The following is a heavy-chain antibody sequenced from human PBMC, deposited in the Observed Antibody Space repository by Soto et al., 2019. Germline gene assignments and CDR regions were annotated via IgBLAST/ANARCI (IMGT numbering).Heavy chain of an antibody. CDR1: GGSINTFY. CDR3: ARDPKHYYYYYGMDV. CDR2: IFSSGST. J-gene: IGHJ6*02. V-gene: IGHV4-4*07. Sequence: SETLSLTCTVSGGSINTFYWSWVRQPAGKGLEWIGRIFSSGSTSFNPSLESRVAMSVDTSKNQFSLKLSSVTAADTAVYYCARDPKHYYYYYGMDVWGQGTTVTVS.